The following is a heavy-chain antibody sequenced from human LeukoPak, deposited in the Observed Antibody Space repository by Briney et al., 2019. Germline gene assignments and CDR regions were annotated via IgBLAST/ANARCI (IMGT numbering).Heavy chain of an antibody. Sequence: ASVKVSCKASGYTFTGYYMHWVRRAPGQGLEWMGWINPNSGGTNYAQKFQGRVTMTRDTSISTAYMELSRLRSDDTAVYYCARDPDDYYDSSGYSGLPDYWGQGTLVTVSS. CDR3: ARDPDDYYDSSGYSGLPDY. D-gene: IGHD3-22*01. CDR1: GYTFTGYY. V-gene: IGHV1-2*02. CDR2: INPNSGGT. J-gene: IGHJ4*02.